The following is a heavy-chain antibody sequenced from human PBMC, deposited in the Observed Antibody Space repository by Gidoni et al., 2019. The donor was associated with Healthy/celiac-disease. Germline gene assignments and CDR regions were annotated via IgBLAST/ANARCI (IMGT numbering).Heavy chain of an antibody. J-gene: IGHJ3*02. Sequence: EVQLVESGGGSVQPGGSLRLSCAVSGFTFSSYEMNWVRQAPGKGLEWVSYISSSGSTIYYADSVKGRFTISRDNAKNSLYLQMNSLRAEDTAVYYCATSLGLDAFDIWGQGTMVTVSS. CDR2: ISSSGSTI. V-gene: IGHV3-48*03. CDR1: GFTFSSYE. CDR3: ATSLGLDAFDI. D-gene: IGHD1-26*01.